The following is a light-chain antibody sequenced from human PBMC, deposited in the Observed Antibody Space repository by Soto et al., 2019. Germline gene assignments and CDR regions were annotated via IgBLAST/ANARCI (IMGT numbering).Light chain of an antibody. J-gene: IGLJ2*01. V-gene: IGLV2-14*01. CDR3: STYTTSGTPV. CDR1: SSDVGGYNY. CDR2: EVS. Sequence: QSALTQPASVSGSPGQTITISCTGTSSDVGGYNYLSWYQQHPGKAPKVMIYEVSNRASGVSNRFSGSKSGNTAALTISAPPAEDEPDNFRSTYTTSGTPVFGGGTKLTVL.